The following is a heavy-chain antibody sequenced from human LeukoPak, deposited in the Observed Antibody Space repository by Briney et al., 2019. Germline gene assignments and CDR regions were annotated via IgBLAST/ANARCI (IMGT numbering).Heavy chain of an antibody. CDR1: GGSIRSHY. CDR2: LLDSVNT. Sequence: PSETLSLTCTVSGGSIRSHYWSWIRQPPGKGLEWIAYLLDSVNTKDNPSLNSRLTLSADTSKNQFSLRLSSVTAADTAVYYCATIKRGSIYGYFDFWGQGIKVTVSS. D-gene: IGHD5-18*01. J-gene: IGHJ4*02. CDR3: ATIKRGSIYGYFDF. V-gene: IGHV4-59*11.